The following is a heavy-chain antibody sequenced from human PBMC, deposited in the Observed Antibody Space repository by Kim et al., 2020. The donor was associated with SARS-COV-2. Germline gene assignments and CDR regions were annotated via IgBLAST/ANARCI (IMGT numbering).Heavy chain of an antibody. CDR3: ARPRPHNLWFGELLGAFDI. Sequence: SETLSLTCTVSGGSISSSSYYWGWIRQPPGKGLEWIGSIYYSGSTYYNPSLKSRVTISVDTSKNQFSLKLSSVTAADTAVYYYARPRPHNLWFGELLGAFDIWGQGTMVTVSS. CDR1: GGSISSSSYY. D-gene: IGHD3-10*01. CDR2: IYYSGST. J-gene: IGHJ3*02. V-gene: IGHV4-39*01.